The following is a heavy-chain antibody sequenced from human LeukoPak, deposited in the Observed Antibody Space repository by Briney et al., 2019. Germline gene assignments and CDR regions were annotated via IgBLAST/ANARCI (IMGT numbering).Heavy chain of an antibody. D-gene: IGHD3-22*01. CDR1: GFTVSGNY. CDR3: ARGPYDRSGYRFDY. J-gene: IGHJ4*02. Sequence: GGSLRLSCVASGFTVSGNYMSWVRQAPGKGLEWVSSISSSSSYIYYADSVKGRFTISRDTAKNSLYLQMNSLRAEDTAVYYCARGPYDRSGYRFDYWGQGTLVTVSS. V-gene: IGHV3-21*01. CDR2: ISSSSSYI.